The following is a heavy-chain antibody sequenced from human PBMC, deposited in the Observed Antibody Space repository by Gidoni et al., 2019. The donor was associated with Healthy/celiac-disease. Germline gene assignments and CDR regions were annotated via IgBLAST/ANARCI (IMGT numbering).Heavy chain of an antibody. CDR3: ARVFSEWLFLSSHFQH. J-gene: IGHJ1*01. D-gene: IGHD3-3*01. Sequence: QVQLVESGGGVVQPGRSLRLSCAASGFTFSSYAMHWVRQAPGKGLEWVAVISYDGSNKYYADSVKGRFTISRDNSKNTLYLQMNSLRAEDTAVYYCARVFSEWLFLSSHFQHWGQGTLVTVSS. CDR1: GFTFSSYA. CDR2: ISYDGSNK. V-gene: IGHV3-30-3*01.